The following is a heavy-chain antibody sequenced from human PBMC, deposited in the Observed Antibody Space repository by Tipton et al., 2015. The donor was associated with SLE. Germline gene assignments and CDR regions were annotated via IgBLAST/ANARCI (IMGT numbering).Heavy chain of an antibody. D-gene: IGHD6-6*01. CDR2: INNSGST. V-gene: IGHV4-34*01. CDR3: SRRISARLPFDY. J-gene: IGHJ4*02. CDR1: GGSLSGYY. Sequence: TLSLTCAVYGGSLSGYYWSWIRQPPVKGLEWIGEINNSGSTNYNPSLKSRVTISVDTSKKQFSLNLSCVTAADTAVYYCSRRISARLPFDYWGQVTLVTVSS.